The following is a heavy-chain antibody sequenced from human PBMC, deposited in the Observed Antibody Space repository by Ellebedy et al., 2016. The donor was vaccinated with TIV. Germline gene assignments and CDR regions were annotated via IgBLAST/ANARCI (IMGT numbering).Heavy chain of an antibody. D-gene: IGHD3-10*02. CDR3: ARNILIFMFDKWYSDL. J-gene: IGHJ2*01. CDR2: IFDTGST. CDR1: GASISSYY. Sequence: SETLSLTCTVSGASISSYYWGWIRQTPGKGLEWIGNIFDTGSTYYNPSLKSRVTISVDTSKNQFSLKLSSVTAADTAVYYCARNILIFMFDKWYSDLWGRGTLVTVSS. V-gene: IGHV4-39*01.